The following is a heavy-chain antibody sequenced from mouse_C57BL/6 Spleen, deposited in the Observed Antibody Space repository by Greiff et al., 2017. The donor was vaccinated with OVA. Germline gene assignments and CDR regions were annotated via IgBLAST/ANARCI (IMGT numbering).Heavy chain of an antibody. D-gene: IGHD1-1*01. CDR1: GYAFSSSW. V-gene: IGHV1-82*01. Sequence: VQLQESGPELVKPGASVKISCKASGYAFSSSWMNWVKQRPGKGLEWIGRIYPGDGDTNYNGKFKGKATLTADKSSSTAYMQLSSLTSEDSAVYFCARELIIYYGISGFDYWGKGTTLTVSS. CDR2: IYPGDGDT. J-gene: IGHJ2*01. CDR3: ARELIIYYGISGFDY.